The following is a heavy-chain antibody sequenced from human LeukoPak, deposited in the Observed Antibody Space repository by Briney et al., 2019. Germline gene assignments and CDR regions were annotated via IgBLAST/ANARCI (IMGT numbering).Heavy chain of an antibody. Sequence: ASVKVSCKVSGYTLTELSMHWVRQAPGKGLEWMGGFDPEDGETIYAQKFQGRVTMTEDTSTDTAYMELSSLRSEDTAVYYCATVRSEPWVLRYFDWFRYYFDYWGQGTLVTVSS. J-gene: IGHJ4*02. CDR2: FDPEDGET. V-gene: IGHV1-24*01. CDR3: ATVRSEPWVLRYFDWFRYYFDY. CDR1: GYTLTELS. D-gene: IGHD3-9*01.